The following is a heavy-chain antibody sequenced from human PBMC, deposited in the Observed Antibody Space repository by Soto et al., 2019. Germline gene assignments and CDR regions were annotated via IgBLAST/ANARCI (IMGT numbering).Heavy chain of an antibody. CDR3: ARGPDSSSFWDWFDP. CDR1: GFTFSSYS. J-gene: IGHJ5*02. CDR2: ISSSSSYI. V-gene: IGHV3-21*01. Sequence: GGSLRVSXAASGFTFSSYSMNWVRQAPGKGLEWVSSISSSSSYIYYADSVKGRFTISRDNAKNSLYLQMNSLRAEDTAVYYCARGPDSSSFWDWFDPWGQGTLVTVSS. D-gene: IGHD6-6*01.